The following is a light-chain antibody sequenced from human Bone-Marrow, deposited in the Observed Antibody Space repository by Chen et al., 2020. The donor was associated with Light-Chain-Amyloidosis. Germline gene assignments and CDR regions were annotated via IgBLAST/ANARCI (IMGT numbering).Light chain of an antibody. V-gene: IGLV2-23*02. J-gene: IGLJ3*02. CDR3: CSYGGRFSLM. CDR1: YSDVGSHNF. Sequence: SALTHPASVSGSPGQSVTIACPGSYSDVGSHNFVSWYQLHPGRAPKLILYGVNNRPSGVSERFSGAKTDNTASLTISGLLGEDEADYYCCSYGGRFSLMFGGGTRLTVL. CDR2: GVN.